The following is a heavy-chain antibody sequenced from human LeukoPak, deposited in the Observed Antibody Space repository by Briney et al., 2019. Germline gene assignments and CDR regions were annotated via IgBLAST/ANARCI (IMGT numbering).Heavy chain of an antibody. D-gene: IGHD3-16*02. CDR2: ISGSGGST. CDR3: AKDRVNDYVWGSYRSNWFDP. V-gene: IGHV3-23*01. CDR1: GFTFSSYA. J-gene: IGHJ5*02. Sequence: GGSLRLSCAASGFTFSSYAMSWVRQAPGKGLEWVSAISGSGGSTYYADSVKGRFTISRGNSKNTLYLQMNSLRAEDTAVYYCAKDRVNDYVWGSYRSNWFDPWGQGTLVTVSS.